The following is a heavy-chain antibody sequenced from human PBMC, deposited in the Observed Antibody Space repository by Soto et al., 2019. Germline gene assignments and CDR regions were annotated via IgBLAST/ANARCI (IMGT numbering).Heavy chain of an antibody. CDR2: IYYSGST. V-gene: IGHV4-61*01. CDR3: AREYYDFWSGYYAFDI. D-gene: IGHD3-3*01. Sequence: QVQLQESGPGLVKPSETLSLTCTVSGGSVSSGSYYWSWIRQPPGKVLEWIGYIYYSGSTNYNPSLKSRVTRAVDTSTNQFSLKLSSVTAADTAVYYCAREYYDFWSGYYAFDIWGQGTMVTVSS. CDR1: GGSVSSGSYY. J-gene: IGHJ3*02.